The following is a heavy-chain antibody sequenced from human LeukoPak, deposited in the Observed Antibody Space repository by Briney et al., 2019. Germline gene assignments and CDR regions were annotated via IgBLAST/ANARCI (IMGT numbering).Heavy chain of an antibody. Sequence: QLGGSLRLSCAASGFTFSSYGMNWVRQAPGKGLEWVSAISGSGGSTYYADSVKGRFTISRDNSKNTLSLQMKSLRAEDTAVYYCRPIYYYGMDVWGQGTTVTVSS. CDR2: ISGSGGST. J-gene: IGHJ6*02. D-gene: IGHD3-9*01. CDR1: GFTFSSYG. CDR3: RPIYYYGMDV. V-gene: IGHV3-23*01.